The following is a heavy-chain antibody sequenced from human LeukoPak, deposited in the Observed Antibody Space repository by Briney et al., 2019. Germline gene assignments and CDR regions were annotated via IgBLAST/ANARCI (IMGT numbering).Heavy chain of an antibody. CDR2: IYYSGST. CDR3: ARATDWVFDY. CDR1: GGSISSYY. J-gene: IGHJ4*02. Sequence: PSETLSLTCTVSGGSISSYYWSWIRQPPGKGLEWIGYIYYSGSTNYNPSLKSRVTISVDTSKNQFSLKLSSVTAADPAVYYCARATDWVFDYWGQGTLVTVSS. V-gene: IGHV4-59*01. D-gene: IGHD3/OR15-3a*01.